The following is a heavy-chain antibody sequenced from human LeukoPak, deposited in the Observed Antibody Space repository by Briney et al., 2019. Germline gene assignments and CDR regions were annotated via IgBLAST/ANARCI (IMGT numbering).Heavy chain of an antibody. CDR2: ISWNSGSI. CDR3: AKGPSFTIFGVVTA. Sequence: GRSLRLSCAASGFTFDDYAMHWVRQAPGKGLEWVSGISWNSGSIGYADSVKGRFTISRDNAKNSLYLQMNSLRAEDTALYYCAKGPSFTIFGVVTAWGQGTLVTVSS. V-gene: IGHV3-9*01. J-gene: IGHJ5*02. D-gene: IGHD3-3*01. CDR1: GFTFDDYA.